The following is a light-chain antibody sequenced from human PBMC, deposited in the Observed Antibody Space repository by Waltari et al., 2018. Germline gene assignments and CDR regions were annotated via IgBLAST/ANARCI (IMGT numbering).Light chain of an antibody. CDR1: SSDVGANNF. CDR2: YIH. J-gene: IGLJ3*02. Sequence: QSALTQPRSVSGSPGQSVTISCTGTSSDVGANNFVSWYQHHPDKAPKLIIYYIHKRPSGVPDRFSGSKSGNTASLTISGLQAEDEAEYYCCSCVGRNIYWVFGGGTKLTVL. CDR3: CSCVGRNIYWV. V-gene: IGLV2-11*01.